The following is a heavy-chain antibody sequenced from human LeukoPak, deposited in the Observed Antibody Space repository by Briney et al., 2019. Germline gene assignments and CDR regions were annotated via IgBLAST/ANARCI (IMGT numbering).Heavy chain of an antibody. CDR1: GFTFSSYS. CDR2: ITSSSSYI. V-gene: IGHV3-21*01. Sequence: PGGSLRLSCAASGFTFSSYSMNWVRQAPGNGLEGVSSITSSSSYIYYADSVKGRFTISSDNAKKSLYLKMKSLRAEDTAVYYCARALPFDIWGQGTMVTVSS. CDR3: ARALPFDI. J-gene: IGHJ3*02.